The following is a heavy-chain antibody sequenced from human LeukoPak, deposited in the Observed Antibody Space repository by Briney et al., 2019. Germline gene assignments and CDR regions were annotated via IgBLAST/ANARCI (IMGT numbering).Heavy chain of an antibody. CDR1: GGSFSGYY. CDR3: AGGNSWYDYFDY. V-gene: IGHV4-34*01. D-gene: IGHD6-13*01. J-gene: IGHJ4*02. CDR2: INHSGST. Sequence: PSETLSLTCAVYGGSFSGYYWSWIRQPPGKGLEWIGEINHSGSTNYNPSLKSRVTISVDTSKNQFSLKLSSVTAADTAVYYCAGGNSWYDYFDYWGQGTLVTVSS.